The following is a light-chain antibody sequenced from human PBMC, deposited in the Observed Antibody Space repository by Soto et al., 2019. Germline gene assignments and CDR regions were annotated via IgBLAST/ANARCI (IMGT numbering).Light chain of an antibody. Sequence: QSVLAQPASVSGSPGQSITISCTGTSSDVGAYNYVSWYHQHHPGKAPELIIYDVTDRPSGVSTRFSGSKSGNTASLTISGLQAEDEGDYYCSSYTTIKTVIFGGGTKVNVL. V-gene: IGLV2-14*01. J-gene: IGLJ2*01. CDR3: SSYTTIKTVI. CDR2: DVT. CDR1: SSDVGAYNY.